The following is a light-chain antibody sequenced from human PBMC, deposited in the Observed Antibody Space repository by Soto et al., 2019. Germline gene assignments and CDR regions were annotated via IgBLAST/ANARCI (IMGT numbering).Light chain of an antibody. CDR2: GAS. V-gene: IGKV3-20*01. Sequence: EFVLTRSPGTLSLSPGKRATLSCRASQSVSSSYLAWYQQKPGQAPRLLIYGASSRATGIPDRFSGSGSGTDFTLTISRLETEDFAVYYCQQYGSSTWTFGQGTKV. J-gene: IGKJ1*01. CDR1: QSVSSSY. CDR3: QQYGSSTWT.